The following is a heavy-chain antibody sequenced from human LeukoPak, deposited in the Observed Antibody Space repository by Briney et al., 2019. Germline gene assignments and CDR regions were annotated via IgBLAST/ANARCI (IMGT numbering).Heavy chain of an antibody. CDR1: GFTFSSYE. V-gene: IGHV3-48*03. D-gene: IGHD6-19*01. Sequence: PGGSLRISCAASGFTFSSYEMNWVRQAPGKGLEWVSYISSSGSTIYYAASVKGRFTISRDNAKNSLYLQMNSLRAEDTAVYYCARDHSSSGWYEAWFDPWGQGTLVTVSS. CDR2: ISSSGSTI. CDR3: ARDHSSSGWYEAWFDP. J-gene: IGHJ5*02.